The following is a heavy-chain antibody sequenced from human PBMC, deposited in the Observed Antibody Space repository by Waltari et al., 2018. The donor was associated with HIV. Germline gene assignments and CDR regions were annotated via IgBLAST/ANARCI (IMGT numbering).Heavy chain of an antibody. CDR1: GLSFSRYS. J-gene: IGHJ4*01. V-gene: IGHV3-48*02. CDR3: VAARDY. Sequence: EVQLVESGGDLVQPGGYLRLARAPSGLSFSRYSMNWGRQAPGKGLEWISYISSSSSRIYYADSVKGRFTISRDNDKNSLYLLMNSLRDEDTAVYYCVAARDYWGHGTLVTVSP. CDR2: ISSSSSRI.